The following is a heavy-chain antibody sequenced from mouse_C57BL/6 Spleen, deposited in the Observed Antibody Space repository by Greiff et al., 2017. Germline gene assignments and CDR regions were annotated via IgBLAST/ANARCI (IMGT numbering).Heavy chain of an antibody. Sequence: EVKLMESGGGLVQPGGSLKLSCAASGFTFSDYYMYWVRQTPEKRLEWVAYISNGGGSTYYPDIVKGRFTITRDNAKKTLYLQMSRLKSEDTAMYYCARHGGGYFDDWGQSTTLTVST. V-gene: IGHV5-12*01. J-gene: IGHJ2*01. CDR2: ISNGGGST. CDR3: ARHGGGYFDD. CDR1: GFTFSDYY.